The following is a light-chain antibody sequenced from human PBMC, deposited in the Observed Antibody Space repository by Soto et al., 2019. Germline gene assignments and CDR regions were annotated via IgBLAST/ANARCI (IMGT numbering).Light chain of an antibody. V-gene: IGKV3-20*01. CDR1: QSVSSSY. CDR3: QQYGSSPFT. CDR2: GAS. Sequence: EIVLTRSPGTLSLSPGERATLSCRASQSVSSSYLAWYQQKPGQAPRLLIYGASSRATGIPDRFSGSGSGTDFTLTISRLEPEDFVVYYCQQYGSSPFTFGGGTKVEIK. J-gene: IGKJ4*01.